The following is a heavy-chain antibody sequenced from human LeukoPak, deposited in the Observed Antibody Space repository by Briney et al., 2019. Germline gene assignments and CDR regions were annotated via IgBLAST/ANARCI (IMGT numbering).Heavy chain of an antibody. CDR2: ITGSGAIT. V-gene: IGHV3-23*01. CDR3: AKWGDYDVLTGYYDPDY. J-gene: IGHJ4*02. D-gene: IGHD3-9*01. CDR1: GFTFSNYA. Sequence: GASLRLSCAASGFTFSNYAMSWGRKAPGKGLEWVSAITGSGAITYYADSLKGRFTISRDNSKNTLYLQMNSLRAEDTAVYYCAKWGDYDVLTGYYDPDYWGQGTLVTVSS.